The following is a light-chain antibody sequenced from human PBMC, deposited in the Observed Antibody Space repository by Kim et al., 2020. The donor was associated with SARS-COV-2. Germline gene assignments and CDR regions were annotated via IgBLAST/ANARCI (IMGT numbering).Light chain of an antibody. CDR1: QGIDNW. CDR3: QQYSSYPYT. J-gene: IGKJ2*01. V-gene: IGKV1D-16*01. CDR2: VAS. Sequence: DIQMTQSPSSLSASVGDRVTITCRASQGIDNWLAWYQQKPEKAPKCLIYVASILQSGVPSRFSGSRSGTEFTLTISSLQPGDFATYYCQQYSSYPYTFGQGTKLEI.